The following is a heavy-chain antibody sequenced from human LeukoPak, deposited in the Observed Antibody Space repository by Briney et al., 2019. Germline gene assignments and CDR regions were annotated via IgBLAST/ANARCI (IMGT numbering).Heavy chain of an antibody. D-gene: IGHD3-10*01. CDR2: IIPIFGTA. CDR3: ARESGGRVY. CDR1: EYTFTGYY. Sequence: SVKVSCKASEYTFTGYYIHWVRQAPGQGLEWMGGIIPIFGTANYAQKFQGRVTITADKSTSTAYMELSSLRSEDTAVYYCARESGGRVYWGQGTLVTVSS. J-gene: IGHJ4*02. V-gene: IGHV1-69*06.